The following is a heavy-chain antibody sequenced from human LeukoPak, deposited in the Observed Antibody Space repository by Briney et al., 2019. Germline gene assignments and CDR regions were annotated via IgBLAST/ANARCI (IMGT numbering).Heavy chain of an antibody. CDR3: ARAPPDVWSGYSDPNWFDP. CDR2: IIPIFGTA. V-gene: IGHV1-69*13. J-gene: IGHJ5*02. D-gene: IGHD3-3*01. Sequence: ASVKVSCKASGGTFSSYAISWVRQAPGQGLEWMGGIIPIFGTANYAQKFQGRVTITADESTGTAYMELSSLRSGDTAVYYCARAPPDVWSGYSDPNWFDPWGQGTLVTVSS. CDR1: GGTFSSYA.